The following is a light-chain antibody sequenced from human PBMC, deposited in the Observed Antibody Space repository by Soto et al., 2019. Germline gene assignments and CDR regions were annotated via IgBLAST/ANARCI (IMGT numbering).Light chain of an antibody. J-gene: IGKJ4*01. CDR1: QSVSSN. CDR2: GAS. V-gene: IGKV3-15*01. CDR3: QQYNNWPGT. Sequence: EIEMTQSPATLSVSPGERATLSCRASQSVSSNLAWYQQKPGQAPRLLIYGASTRATGIPARFSGSGSGTEFTLTISSLQSEDFAVYYCQQYNNWPGTFGGGTKVDI.